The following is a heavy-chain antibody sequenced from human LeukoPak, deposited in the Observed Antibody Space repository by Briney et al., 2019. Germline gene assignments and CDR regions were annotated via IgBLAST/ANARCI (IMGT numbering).Heavy chain of an antibody. CDR1: GFTFSDYS. V-gene: IGHV3-48*01. J-gene: IGHJ4*02. CDR2: IGIDSGNT. CDR3: ARDYKYAFDN. D-gene: IGHD5-24*01. Sequence: GGSLRLSCAASGFTFSDYSMNWVRQAPGKGLKWISYIGIDSGNTNYADSAKGRFTISGDKAKNSLYLQMNSLRVEDTAVYYCARDYKYAFDNWGQGTLVTVSS.